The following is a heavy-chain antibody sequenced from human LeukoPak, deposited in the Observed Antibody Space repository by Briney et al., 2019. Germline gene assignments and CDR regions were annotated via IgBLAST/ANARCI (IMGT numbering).Heavy chain of an antibody. J-gene: IGHJ4*02. D-gene: IGHD1-26*01. Sequence: SETLSLTCTVSGGSFTSVTDYWAWIRQPPGKGLEWIASGDYSGGTYYNPSLESRVAISADTSKNQFSLKLSSVTAADTAVYYCARHYVFVSGESSFDFWGQGTLVTVSS. CDR3: ARHYVFVSGESSFDF. CDR1: GGSFTSVTDY. V-gene: IGHV4-39*01. CDR2: GDYSGGT.